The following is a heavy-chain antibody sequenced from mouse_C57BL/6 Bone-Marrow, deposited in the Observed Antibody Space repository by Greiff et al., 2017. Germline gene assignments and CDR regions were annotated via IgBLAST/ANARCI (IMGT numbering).Heavy chain of an antibody. V-gene: IGHV1-50*01. CDR3: ARLSYYGNYYY. J-gene: IGHJ2*01. D-gene: IGHD2-10*01. CDR2: IDPSDSYT. Sequence: QVQLQQPGAELVKPGASVKLSCKASGYTFTSYWMQWVNQRPGQGLEWIGEIDPSDSYTNYNQKFKGKATLTVDTSSSTAYMQLSSLTSEDSAVXYCARLSYYGNYYYWGQGTTLTVSS. CDR1: GYTFTSYW.